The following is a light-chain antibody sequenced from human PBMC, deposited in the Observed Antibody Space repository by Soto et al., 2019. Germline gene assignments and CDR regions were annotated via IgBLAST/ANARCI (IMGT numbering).Light chain of an antibody. CDR1: QSLLSSDGNNY. CDR2: KVS. V-gene: IGKV2-30*01. CDR3: MQGTHWPPWT. Sequence: DVVMTQSPLSLPVTLGQPASISCRSNQSLLSSDGNNYLNWFQQRPGQSPRRLTYKVSIRDSGXPXRYXGSGSGTEFTLKISRVEAEDVGIYYCMQGTHWPPWTFGQGTKVEIK. J-gene: IGKJ1*01.